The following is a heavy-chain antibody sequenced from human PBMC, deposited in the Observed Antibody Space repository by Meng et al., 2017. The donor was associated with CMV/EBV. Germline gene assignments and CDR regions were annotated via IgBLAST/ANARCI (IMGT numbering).Heavy chain of an antibody. J-gene: IGHJ5*02. CDR3: ATRLVPATEYNWFDP. V-gene: IGHV4-34*01. D-gene: IGHD2-2*01. CDR1: GGSFSCYY. CDR2: INHSGST. Sequence: AYGGSFSCYYWSWIRQPPGKGLEWIGEINHSGSTNYNPSLKSRVTISVDTSKNQFSLKLSSVTAADTAVYYCATRLVPATEYNWFDPWGQGTLVTVSS.